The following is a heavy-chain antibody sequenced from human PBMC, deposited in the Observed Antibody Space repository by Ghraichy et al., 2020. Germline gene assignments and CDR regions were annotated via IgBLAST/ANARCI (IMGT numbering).Heavy chain of an antibody. V-gene: IGHV4-34*01. J-gene: IGHJ4*02. Sequence: SETLSLTCGVYGGSFSAYYWSWIRQTPGKGLEWIGEVNHSGTTNYNPSLKSRVTISVDTSKNQFSLKLSSVTAADTAVYFCASPGGSAFYFDYWGQGTLVTVSS. D-gene: IGHD1-14*01. CDR3: ASPGGSAFYFDY. CDR2: VNHSGTT. CDR1: GGSFSAYY.